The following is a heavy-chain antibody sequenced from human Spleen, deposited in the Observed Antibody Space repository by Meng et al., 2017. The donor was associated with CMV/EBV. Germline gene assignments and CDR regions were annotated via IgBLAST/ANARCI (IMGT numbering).Heavy chain of an antibody. CDR1: GYSISSGYY. J-gene: IGHJ4*02. D-gene: IGHD1-26*01. Sequence: SETLSLTCTVSGYSISSGYYWGWIRQPPGKGLEWIGYIYYSGSTNYNPSLKSRVTISVDTSKNQFSLKLSSVTAADTAVYYCARDLRWGAIDYWGQGTLVTVSS. V-gene: IGHV4-38-2*02. CDR2: IYYSGST. CDR3: ARDLRWGAIDY.